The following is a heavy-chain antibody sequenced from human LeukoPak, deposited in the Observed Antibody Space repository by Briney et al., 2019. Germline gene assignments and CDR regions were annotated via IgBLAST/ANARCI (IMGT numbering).Heavy chain of an antibody. CDR1: GGSFSGYY. CDR2: INHSGST. V-gene: IGHV4-34*01. CDR3: AGRSSWDKNWFDP. Sequence: PSETLSLTCAVYGGSFSGYYWTWIRQPPGKGLEWIGEINHSGSTNYNPSLKSRVTISVDTSKNQFSLKLSSVTAADTAVYYCAGRSSWDKNWFDPWGQGTLVTVSS. J-gene: IGHJ5*02. D-gene: IGHD6-13*01.